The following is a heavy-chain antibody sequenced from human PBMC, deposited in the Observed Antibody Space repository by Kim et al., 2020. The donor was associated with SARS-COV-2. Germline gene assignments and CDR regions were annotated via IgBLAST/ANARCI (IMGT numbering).Heavy chain of an antibody. CDR3: ARDSERQWLAAGFDY. J-gene: IGHJ4*02. D-gene: IGHD6-19*01. V-gene: IGHV3-48*03. Sequence: DSVKGRFTISRDNAKNSLYLQMNSLRAEDTAVYYCARDSERQWLAAGFDYWGQGTLVTVSS.